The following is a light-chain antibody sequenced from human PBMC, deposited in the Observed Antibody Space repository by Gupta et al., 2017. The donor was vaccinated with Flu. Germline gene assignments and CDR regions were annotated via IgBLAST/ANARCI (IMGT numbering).Light chain of an antibody. J-gene: IGKJ5*01. Sequence: GDRVTISCRASFDIKNYLNWYQHQPGKAPKLLIYSTSTLQSGVPSRFIGSGSGTDFALTIDSVQPEDFATYYCQQSYSAFITFGQGTRLDIE. CDR1: FDIKNY. CDR2: STS. V-gene: IGKV1-39*01. CDR3: QQSYSAFIT.